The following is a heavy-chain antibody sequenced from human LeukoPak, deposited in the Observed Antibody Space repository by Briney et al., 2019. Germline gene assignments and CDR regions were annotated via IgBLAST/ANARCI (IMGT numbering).Heavy chain of an antibody. CDR3: ARDRPLQGSAGHSDY. Sequence: PGGSLRLSCAASGFTFSSYWMSWVRQAPGKGLEWVANINQDGSEKYYVDSVKGRFTISRDNAKNSLYLQMNSLRAEDTAVYYCARDRPLQGSAGHSDYWGQGTLVTVSS. CDR2: INQDGSEK. V-gene: IGHV3-7*01. CDR1: GFTFSSYW. D-gene: IGHD1-14*01. J-gene: IGHJ4*02.